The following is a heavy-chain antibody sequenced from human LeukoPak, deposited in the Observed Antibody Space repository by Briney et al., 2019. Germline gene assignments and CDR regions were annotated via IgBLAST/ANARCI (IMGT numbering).Heavy chain of an antibody. V-gene: IGHV5-51*01. Sequence: GESLKISCKGSGYSFTRYWIGWVRQMPGKGLEWMGIIYPDDSDTRYRPSFQGQVTISADTSISTAYLQWRSLKASDSAMYYCVRHGLGSSWFGFDYWGQGTLVTVSS. CDR3: VRHGLGSSWFGFDY. CDR1: GYSFTRYW. CDR2: IYPDDSDT. J-gene: IGHJ4*02. D-gene: IGHD6-13*01.